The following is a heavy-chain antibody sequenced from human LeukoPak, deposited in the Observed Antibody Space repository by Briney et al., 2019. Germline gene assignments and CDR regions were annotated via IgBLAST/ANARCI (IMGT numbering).Heavy chain of an antibody. V-gene: IGHV1-46*01. CDR1: GYTFTSYY. CDR3: ARNARGYSGYEFFDY. J-gene: IGHJ4*02. CDR2: ISPSGGST. Sequence: GASVKVSCKASGYTFTSYYMHWVRQAPGQGLEWMGIISPSGGSTSYAQKFQGRVTMTRDMSTSTVYMELSSLRSEDTAVYYCARNARGYSGYEFFDYWGQGTLVTVSS. D-gene: IGHD5-12*01.